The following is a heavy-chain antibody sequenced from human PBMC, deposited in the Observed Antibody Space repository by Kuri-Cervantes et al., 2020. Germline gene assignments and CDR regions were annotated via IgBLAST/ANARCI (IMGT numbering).Heavy chain of an antibody. CDR2: ISWNSGSI. CDR1: GFTFDDYA. J-gene: IGHJ6*02. D-gene: IGHD6-19*01. Sequence: GGSLRLSCAASGFTFDDYAMHWVRQAPGKGLEWVSGISWNSGSIGYADSVKGRFTISRDNAKNSLHLQMNSLRADDTALYYCAKDRGVGMAGTVSYYYYGMDVWGQGTTVTVSS. CDR3: AKDRGVGMAGTVSYYYYGMDV. V-gene: IGHV3-9*01.